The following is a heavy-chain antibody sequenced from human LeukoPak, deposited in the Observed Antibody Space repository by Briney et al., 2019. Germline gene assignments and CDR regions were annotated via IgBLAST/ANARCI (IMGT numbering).Heavy chain of an antibody. CDR3: ARADQRFHSYYYMDV. CDR2: ISGYNGNT. J-gene: IGHJ6*03. CDR1: GYTFISYG. D-gene: IGHD2-21*01. V-gene: IGHV1-18*01. Sequence: ASVKVSCKASGYTFISYGINWVRQAPGQGLEWMGWISGYNGNTNYAQNLQGRVTITTDTSTTTAYMELRRLRSDDTAVYFCARADQRFHSYYYMDVWGKGTTVTVSS.